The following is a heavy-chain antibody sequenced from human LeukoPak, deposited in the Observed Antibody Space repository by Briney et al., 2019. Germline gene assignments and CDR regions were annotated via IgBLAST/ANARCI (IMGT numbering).Heavy chain of an antibody. CDR3: ASRCSGGSCYFVGPYFDY. J-gene: IGHJ4*02. CDR1: GGSISSGGYS. CDR2: INHSGST. D-gene: IGHD2-15*01. V-gene: IGHV4-30-2*01. Sequence: PSQTLSLTCAVSGGSISSGGYSWSWIRQPPGKGLEWIGEINHSGSTNYNPSLKSRVTISVDTSKNQFSLKLSSVTAADTAVYYCASRCSGGSCYFVGPYFDYWGQGTLVTVSS.